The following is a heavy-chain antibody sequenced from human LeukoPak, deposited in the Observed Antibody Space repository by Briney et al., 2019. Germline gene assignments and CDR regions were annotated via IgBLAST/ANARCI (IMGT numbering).Heavy chain of an antibody. D-gene: IGHD3-9*01. CDR3: AKDRNWFFDY. Sequence: PGGSLRLSCAASGFTFSSYAMHWVRQAPGKGLEWVAVISYDGSNKYYADSVKGRFTISRDNSKNTLYLQMNSLRAEDTAVYYCAKDRNWFFDYWGQGTLVTVSS. CDR1: GFTFSSYA. CDR2: ISYDGSNK. J-gene: IGHJ4*02. V-gene: IGHV3-30-3*01.